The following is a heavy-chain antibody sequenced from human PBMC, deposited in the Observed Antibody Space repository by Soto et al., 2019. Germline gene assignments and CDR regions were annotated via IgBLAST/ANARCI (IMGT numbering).Heavy chain of an antibody. CDR2: IIPIFGTA. D-gene: IGHD2-15*01. V-gene: IGHV1-69*01. J-gene: IGHJ4*02. CDR3: AREGSDCSGGSCYSGDPFDY. CDR1: GGTFSSYA. Sequence: QVQLVQSGAEVTKPGSSVKVSCKASGGTFSSYAISWVRQAPGQGLEWMGGIIPIFGTANYAQKFQGRVTITADESTSTAYMELSSLRSEDTAVYYCAREGSDCSGGSCYSGDPFDYWGQGTLVTVSS.